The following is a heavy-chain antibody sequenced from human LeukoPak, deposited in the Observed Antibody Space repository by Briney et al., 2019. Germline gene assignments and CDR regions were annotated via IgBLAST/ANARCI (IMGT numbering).Heavy chain of an antibody. V-gene: IGHV4-39*01. J-gene: IGHJ5*02. CDR2: INHSGST. Sequence: SETLSLTCTVSGGSISSSSYYWSWIRQPPGKGLEWIGEINHSGSTNYNPSLKSRVTISVDTSKNQFSLKLSSVTAADTAVYYCARHFALYYYGSGSRNWFDPWGQGTLVTVSS. D-gene: IGHD3-10*01. CDR3: ARHFALYYYGSGSRNWFDP. CDR1: GGSISSSSYY.